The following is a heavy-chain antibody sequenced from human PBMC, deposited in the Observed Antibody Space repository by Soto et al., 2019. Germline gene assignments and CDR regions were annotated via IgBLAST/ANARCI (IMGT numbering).Heavy chain of an antibody. V-gene: IGHV3-9*01. D-gene: IGHD3-10*01. CDR3: AKDIARYQLVLITEGMDV. J-gene: IGHJ6*02. Sequence: PGGSLRLSCAASGFSVSDNSMNWVRQAPGKGLEWVSSISWNSRNIAYADSVKGRFTVSRDNAKNSLYLQMNSLRPEDTALYYCAKDIARYQLVLITEGMDVWGQGTTVTVSS. CDR1: GFSVSDNS. CDR2: ISWNSRNI.